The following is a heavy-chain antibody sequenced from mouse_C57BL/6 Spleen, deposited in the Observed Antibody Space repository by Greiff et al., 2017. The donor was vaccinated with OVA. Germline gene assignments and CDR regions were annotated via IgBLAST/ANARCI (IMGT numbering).Heavy chain of an antibody. CDR1: GYTFTSYW. CDR2: INPSSGYT. Sequence: QVQLQQSGAELAKPGASVKLSCKASGYTFTSYWMHWVKQRAGQGLEWIGYINPSSGYTKYNQKFKDKATLTADKSSSTAYMQLSSLTYEDSAVYYCARSSYGNYWYFDVWGTGTTVTVSS. CDR3: ARSSYGNYWYFDV. J-gene: IGHJ1*03. D-gene: IGHD2-10*01. V-gene: IGHV1-7*01.